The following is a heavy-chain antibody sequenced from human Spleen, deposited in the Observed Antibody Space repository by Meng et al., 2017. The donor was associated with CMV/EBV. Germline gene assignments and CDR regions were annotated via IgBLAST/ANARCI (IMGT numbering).Heavy chain of an antibody. V-gene: IGHV3-23*01. J-gene: IGHJ4*02. CDR3: AKDHEAVAGSLDY. Sequence: ASGFTFRIYAMSWVRQAPGKGLEWVSAFSGSGGSTYYADSVKGRFTIFKDYSKNTLNLQMNSLRVEDTAVYYCAKDHEAVAGSLDYWGQGTLVTVSS. CDR2: FSGSGGST. CDR1: GFTFRIYA. D-gene: IGHD6-19*01.